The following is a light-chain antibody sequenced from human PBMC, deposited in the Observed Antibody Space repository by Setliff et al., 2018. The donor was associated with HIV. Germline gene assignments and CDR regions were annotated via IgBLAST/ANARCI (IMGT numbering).Light chain of an antibody. CDR2: EVS. Sequence: QSVLTQPASVSGSPGQSITISCTGTISDIGGYNYVSWYQHPPGKAPKLMIYEVSNRPSGVSNRFSGSKSGNTAYLTISGLQAEDEADYYCSSYTSSGIRVFGTGTKVTVL. V-gene: IGLV2-14*01. J-gene: IGLJ1*01. CDR1: ISDIGGYNY. CDR3: SSYTSSGIRV.